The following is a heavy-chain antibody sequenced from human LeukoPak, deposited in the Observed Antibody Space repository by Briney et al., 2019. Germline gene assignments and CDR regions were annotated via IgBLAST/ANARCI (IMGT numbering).Heavy chain of an antibody. CDR1: VYTFTGYH. J-gene: IGHJ4*02. D-gene: IGHD4-23*01. Sequence: GASVKVSCKASVYTFTGYHIHWGRQAPGQGPEWMACINPNSGGTNYAQKFQGRVTMTRDTSISTAYMELSRLRSDDTAVYYCARRVGNAVDYWGQGTLVTVSS. CDR3: ARRVGNAVDY. CDR2: INPNSGGT. V-gene: IGHV1-2*02.